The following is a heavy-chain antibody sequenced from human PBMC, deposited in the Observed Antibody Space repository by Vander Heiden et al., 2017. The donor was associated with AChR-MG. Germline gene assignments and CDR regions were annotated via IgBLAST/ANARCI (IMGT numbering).Heavy chain of an antibody. V-gene: IGHV3-33*01. CDR3: ARDCGVLLWFGEFNNWFDP. CDR2: IWYDGSNK. D-gene: IGHD3-10*01. CDR1: GFTFSSYG. J-gene: IGHJ5*02. Sequence: QVQLVESGGGVVQPGRSLRLSCAASGFTFSSYGMPWVRQAPGKGLEWVAVIWYDGSNKYYADAVKGRFTISRDNSKNTLYLQMNSLRAEDTAVYYCARDCGVLLWFGEFNNWFDPWGQGTLVTVSS.